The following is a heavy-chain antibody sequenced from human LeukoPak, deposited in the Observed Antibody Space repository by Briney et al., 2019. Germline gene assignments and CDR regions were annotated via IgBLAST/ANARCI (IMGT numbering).Heavy chain of an antibody. J-gene: IGHJ3*02. Sequence: PGGSLRLSCAASGFTFSSYWMHWVRQVPGKGLVWVSRINSDGSSTSYADSVKGRFTISRDNAKNTLYVQMNSLRAEDTAVYYCARSRGDYMSDAFDIWGQGTMVTVSS. CDR3: ARSRGDYMSDAFDI. V-gene: IGHV3-74*01. CDR2: INSDGSST. CDR1: GFTFSSYW. D-gene: IGHD4-17*01.